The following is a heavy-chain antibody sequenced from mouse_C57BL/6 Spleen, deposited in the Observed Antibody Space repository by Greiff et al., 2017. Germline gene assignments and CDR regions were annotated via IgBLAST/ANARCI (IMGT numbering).Heavy chain of an antibody. CDR3: ARWSNSFLYAMDY. Sequence: QVQLKQSGAELAKPGASVKLSCKASGYTFTSYWMHWVKQRPGQGLEWIGYFNPSSGYTKYNQKFKDKATLTADKSSSTAYMQLSSHTYEDSAVYDCARWSNSFLYAMDYWGQGTSVTVSS. CDR2: FNPSSGYT. J-gene: IGHJ4*01. CDR1: GYTFTSYW. V-gene: IGHV1-7*01. D-gene: IGHD2-5*01.